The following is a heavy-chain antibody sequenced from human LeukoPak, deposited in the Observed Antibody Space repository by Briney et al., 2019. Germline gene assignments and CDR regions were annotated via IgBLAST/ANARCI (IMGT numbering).Heavy chain of an antibody. V-gene: IGHV3-7*01. CDR2: IKPDGSAQ. D-gene: IGHD3-22*01. CDR1: GFTFSNSW. J-gene: IGHJ5*02. CDR3: ANGGTYSSGP. Sequence: SGGSLRFSCAASGFTFSNSWMSWVRQAPGKGLEWVANIKPDGSAQYYVDSVKGRFTISRDNAKNSLFLQINSLRAEDTAVYYCANGGTYSSGPWGQGTLVTVSS.